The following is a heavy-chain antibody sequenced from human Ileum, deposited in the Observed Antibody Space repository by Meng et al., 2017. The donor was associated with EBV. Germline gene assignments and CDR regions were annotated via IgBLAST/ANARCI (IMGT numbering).Heavy chain of an antibody. Sequence: KASGPPQGEPTLTLTLPGTFSGFALRTSGVGLGWIRRPPGKALKWLALIYWDDDKRYSPSLKSRLTITKDTSKNQVVLTMTNMDPVDTAKYICGMVPGVISFDYWGQRTLFTVSS. V-gene: IGHV2-5*02. J-gene: IGHJ4*02. CDR1: GFALRTSGVG. D-gene: IGHD3-10*01. CDR3: GMVPGVISFDY. CDR2: IYWDDDK.